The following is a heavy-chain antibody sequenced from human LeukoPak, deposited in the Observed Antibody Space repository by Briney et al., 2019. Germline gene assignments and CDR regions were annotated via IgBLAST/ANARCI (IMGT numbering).Heavy chain of an antibody. CDR3: ARERAARPYYFDY. CDR1: GYTFSSYY. CDR2: INPSSGST. V-gene: IGHV1-46*01. D-gene: IGHD6-6*01. Sequence: VASVKVSCKASGYTFSSYYMHWVRQAPGQGLEWMGMINPSSGSTTYAQKLQGRVTVTRDTSTTTFYMDLSSLQFEDTAVYYCARERAARPYYFDYWGQGTLVTVSS. J-gene: IGHJ4*02.